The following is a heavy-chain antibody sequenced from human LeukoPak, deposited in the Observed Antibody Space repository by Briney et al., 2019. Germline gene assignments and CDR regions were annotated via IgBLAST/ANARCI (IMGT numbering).Heavy chain of an antibody. Sequence: SETLSLTCTVSGGSISSSSYYWGWIRQPPGKGLEWIGSIYHSGSTYYNPSLKSRVTISVGRSKNQFSLKLSSVTAADTAVYYCARAGSSWYFDYWGQGTLVTVSS. CDR1: GGSISSSSYY. CDR3: ARAGSSWYFDY. J-gene: IGHJ4*02. CDR2: IYHSGST. V-gene: IGHV4-39*07. D-gene: IGHD6-13*01.